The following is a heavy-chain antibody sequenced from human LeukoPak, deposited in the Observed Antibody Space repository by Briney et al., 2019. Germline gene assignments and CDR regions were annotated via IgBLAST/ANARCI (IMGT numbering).Heavy chain of an antibody. CDR1: GGSFSGYY. D-gene: IGHD4-17*01. J-gene: IGHJ4*02. Sequence: SETLSLTCAVYGGSFSGYYWSWIRQHPGKGLEWIGYIDYSGSTYYNPSLKSRVTISVDTSKNQFSLNLSSVTAADTAVYYCARLDGDYYFDYWGQGTLVTVSS. CDR3: ARLDGDYYFDY. V-gene: IGHV4-31*11. CDR2: IDYSGST.